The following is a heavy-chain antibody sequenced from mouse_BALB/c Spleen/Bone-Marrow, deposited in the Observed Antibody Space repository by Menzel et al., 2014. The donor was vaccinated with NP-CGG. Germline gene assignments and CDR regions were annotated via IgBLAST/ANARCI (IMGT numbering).Heavy chain of an antibody. CDR2: IDPANGNT. Sequence: VQLKESGAELVKPGASVKLSCTASGFNIKDTYMHWVKQRPEQGLEWIGRIDPANGNTKYDPKFQGKATITADTSSNTAYLQPSSLTSEDTAVYYCARGSDGFAYWGQGTLVTVSA. J-gene: IGHJ3*01. CDR3: ARGSDGFAY. CDR1: GFNIKDTY. V-gene: IGHV14-3*02.